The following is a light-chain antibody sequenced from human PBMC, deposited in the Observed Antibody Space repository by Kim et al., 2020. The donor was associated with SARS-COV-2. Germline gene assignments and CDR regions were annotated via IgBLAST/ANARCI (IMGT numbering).Light chain of an antibody. V-gene: IGLV3-1*01. CDR2: RDS. CDR3: QAWDSSTVV. J-gene: IGLJ2*01. CDR1: KLGDKY. Sequence: VSPGQTARSTCSGDKLGDKYVCWYQQKPGQSPVLVIYRDSKRPSGIPERFSGSNSGNTATLTISGTQAMDEADYYCQAWDSSTVVFGGGTQLTVL.